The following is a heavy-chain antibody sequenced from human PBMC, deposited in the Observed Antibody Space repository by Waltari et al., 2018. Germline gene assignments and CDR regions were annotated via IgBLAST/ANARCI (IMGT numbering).Heavy chain of an antibody. D-gene: IGHD3-9*01. Sequence: QVQLQESGPGLVKPSQTLSLTYTVSGGSISSGSYYWSWIRQPAGKGLEWIGRIYTSGSTNYNPSLKSRVTISVDTSKNQFSLKLSSVTAADTAVYYCARGNDILTGYSLFDYWGQGTLVTVSS. CDR1: GGSISSGSYY. CDR2: IYTSGST. V-gene: IGHV4-61*02. J-gene: IGHJ4*02. CDR3: ARGNDILTGYSLFDY.